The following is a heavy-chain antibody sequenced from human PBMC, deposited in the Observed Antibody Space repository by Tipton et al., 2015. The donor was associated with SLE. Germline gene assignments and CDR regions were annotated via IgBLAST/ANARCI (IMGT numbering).Heavy chain of an antibody. Sequence: TLSLTCTVSDDSISSYYWSWIRQPPGKGLEWIGYISYTGGTKYNPPLKSRVTISIGTPKTQFSLKMSSVTAADTAVYYCARHAFWPGNKKNPDNWFHPWGQGALVTVSS. CDR1: DDSISSYY. CDR2: ISYTGGT. D-gene: IGHD2/OR15-2a*01. V-gene: IGHV4-59*08. J-gene: IGHJ5*02. CDR3: ARHAFWPGNKKNPDNWFHP.